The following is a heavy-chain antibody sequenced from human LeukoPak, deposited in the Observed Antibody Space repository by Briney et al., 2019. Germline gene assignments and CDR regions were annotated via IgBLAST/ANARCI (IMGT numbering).Heavy chain of an antibody. D-gene: IGHD3-10*02. V-gene: IGHV4-34*01. J-gene: IGHJ4*02. CDR2: INHSGTT. CDR3: ALFERFWGGGLNY. CDR1: GGSFSGYY. Sequence: SETLSLTCAVYGGSFSGYYWSWVRQPPGKGLEWIGEINHSGTTNYNPSLKSRLTISVDTSKNQFSLKLSSVTAADTAVYYCALFERFWGGGLNYWGQGTLVTVSS.